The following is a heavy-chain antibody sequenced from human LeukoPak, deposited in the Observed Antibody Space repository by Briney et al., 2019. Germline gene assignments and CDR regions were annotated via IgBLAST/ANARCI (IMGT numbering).Heavy chain of an antibody. V-gene: IGHV3-30*18. CDR2: ISYDGSNK. D-gene: IGHD2-15*01. CDR1: GFTFSSYG. J-gene: IGHJ1*01. CDR3: AKVDRVGGRYCSGGSCYWAEYFQH. Sequence: GGSLRLSCAASGFTFSSYGMHWVRQAPGKGLEWVAVISYDGSNKYYADSVKGRFTISRDNSKNTLYLQMNSLRAEDTAVYYCAKVDRVGGRYCSGGSCYWAEYFQHWGQGTLVTVSS.